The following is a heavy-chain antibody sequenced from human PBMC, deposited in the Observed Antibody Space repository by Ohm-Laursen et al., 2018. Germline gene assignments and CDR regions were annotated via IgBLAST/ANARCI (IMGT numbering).Heavy chain of an antibody. V-gene: IGHV4-59*11. CDR1: GGSFTGHY. J-gene: IGHJ1*01. CDR2: ISYTGYT. Sequence: TLSLTCTVSGGSFTGHYWSWIRQPPGKGLEWIGHISYTGYTSYKSSLKSRVTISLDTSRKHFSLRLTSLAAADTAVYYWARGSNEYGGLYFPHWGQGTLVTVSS. CDR3: ARGSNEYGGLYFPH. D-gene: IGHD4-23*01.